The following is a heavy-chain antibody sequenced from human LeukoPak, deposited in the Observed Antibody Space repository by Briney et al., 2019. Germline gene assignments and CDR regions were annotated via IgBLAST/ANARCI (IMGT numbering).Heavy chain of an antibody. CDR2: ISPDSSYI. Sequence: PGGSLRLSCAASGFTFSSHSLMWVRQAPGKGLEWVSSISPDSSYIYYAESVKGRFTISRDNAENSLFLQMNSLGAEDTAVYYCAPFSAVTHYYFDYWGQGTLVTVSS. J-gene: IGHJ4*02. D-gene: IGHD6-13*01. V-gene: IGHV3-21*01. CDR1: GFTFSSHS. CDR3: APFSAVTHYYFDY.